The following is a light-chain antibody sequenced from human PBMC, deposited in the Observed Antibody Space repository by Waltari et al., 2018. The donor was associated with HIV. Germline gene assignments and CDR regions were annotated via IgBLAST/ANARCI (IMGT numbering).Light chain of an antibody. CDR2: LNNDGSH. Sequence: QLVLTQSPSASASLGATVKLPCTLSSGHSSSAIAWRQQQPEKGPRYLMKLNNDGSHTKGDGIPNRFSGSSSGAERYLTISSLQSEDEADYYCQTWGSGIQVFGSGTKVTVL. CDR3: QTWGSGIQV. V-gene: IGLV4-69*01. J-gene: IGLJ1*01. CDR1: SGHSSSA.